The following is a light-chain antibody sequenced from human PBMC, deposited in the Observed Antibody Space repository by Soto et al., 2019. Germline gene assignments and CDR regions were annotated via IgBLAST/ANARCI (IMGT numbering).Light chain of an antibody. CDR1: DIGTKS. CDR2: DNS. CDR3: QVWDSSSDRV. V-gene: IGLV3-21*02. J-gene: IGLJ3*02. Sequence: SYELTQPPSVSVAPGQTARISCGGNDIGTKSVHWYQQRPGQAPVLVVYDNSDRPSGTPERFSGSNPGNTATLTISRVEAGDEAEYYCQVWDSSSDRVFGGGTKVTVL.